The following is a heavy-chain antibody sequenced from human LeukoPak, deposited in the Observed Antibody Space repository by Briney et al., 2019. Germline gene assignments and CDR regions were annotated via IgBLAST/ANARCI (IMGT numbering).Heavy chain of an antibody. D-gene: IGHD5-18*01. V-gene: IGHV1-46*01. CDR2: INPSGGST. Sequence: GASVKVSCKASGYTFTSYYMHWVRQAPGQGLEWMGIINPSGGSTSYAQKFQGRVTITRDTSTSTVYMELSSLRSEDTAVHYCARGRHLYSYGTPFDYWGQGTLVTVSS. CDR1: GYTFTSYY. CDR3: ARGRHLYSYGTPFDY. J-gene: IGHJ4*02.